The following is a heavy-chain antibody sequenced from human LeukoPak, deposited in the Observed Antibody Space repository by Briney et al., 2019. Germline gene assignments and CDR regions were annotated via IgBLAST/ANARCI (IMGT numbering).Heavy chain of an antibody. Sequence: SSETLSLTCAVSGYSISSGSNWGWIRQPPGKGLEWIGSIYHSGSTYYNPSLKSRVTISVDTSKKQFSLKLSSVTAADTAVYYCARRPYCSSTSCYYYYMDVWGKGTTVTVSS. CDR1: GYSISSGSN. CDR2: IYHSGST. CDR3: ARRPYCSSTSCYYYYMDV. J-gene: IGHJ6*03. D-gene: IGHD2-2*01. V-gene: IGHV4-38-2*01.